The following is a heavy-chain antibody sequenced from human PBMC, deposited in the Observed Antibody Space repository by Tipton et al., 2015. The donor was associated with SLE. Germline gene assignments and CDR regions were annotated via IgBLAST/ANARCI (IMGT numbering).Heavy chain of an antibody. CDR2: INQNGDET. CDR1: GFNFRGYW. J-gene: IGHJ4*02. CDR3: ARVNNFYGSGSFDY. Sequence: SLRLSCAASGFNFRGYWMTWVRQAPGKGPEWLADINQNGDETRYVDSVRGRFTVSRDNAGKSLYLEMDSLRPEDTAVYYCARVNNFYGSGSFDYWGQGTLVTVSS. D-gene: IGHD3-10*01. V-gene: IGHV3-7*04.